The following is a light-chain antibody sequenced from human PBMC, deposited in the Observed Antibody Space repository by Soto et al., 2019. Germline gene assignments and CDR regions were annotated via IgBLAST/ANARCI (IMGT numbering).Light chain of an antibody. CDR3: SSYTSSSTLYA. V-gene: IGLV2-14*01. CDR1: SSDVGRYNY. Sequence: SALTQPASVSGSPGQSITISCTGTSSDVGRYNYVSWYQQHPGKAPKLMIHDVSNRPSGVSDRFSGSKSGNTASLTISGLQAEDEADYYCSSYTSSSTLYAFGTGTKLTVL. J-gene: IGLJ1*01. CDR2: DVS.